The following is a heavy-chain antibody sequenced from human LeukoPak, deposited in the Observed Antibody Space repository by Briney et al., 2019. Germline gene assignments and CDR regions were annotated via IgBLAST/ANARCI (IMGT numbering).Heavy chain of an antibody. V-gene: IGHV1-2*02. CDR1: GYTFTDYY. D-gene: IGHD1-26*01. CDR2: INPNSGGT. CDR3: AREGPIVGATHLVDY. Sequence: ASLKLSCKASGYTFTDYYMHWVRQAPGQGLEWMGWINPNSGGTNYAQKFQGRVTMTRDTSISTAYMELSRLRSDDTAVYYCAREGPIVGATHLVDYWGQGTVVTVSS. J-gene: IGHJ4*02.